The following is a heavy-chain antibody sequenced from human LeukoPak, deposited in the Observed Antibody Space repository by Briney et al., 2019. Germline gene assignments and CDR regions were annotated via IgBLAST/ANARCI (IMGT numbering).Heavy chain of an antibody. D-gene: IGHD1-26*01. J-gene: IGHJ4*02. CDR1: GYSFNTYW. CDR3: ARRQVGPTSYYFDY. V-gene: IGHV5-51*01. Sequence: GESLKISCKGSGYSFNTYWIGWVRQLPGKGLEWMGILYPGDSDTTYSPSFQGQVTFSADKSINTAYLQWSTLKASDTAIYYCARRQVGPTSYYFDYWGQGALVTVSS. CDR2: LYPGDSDT.